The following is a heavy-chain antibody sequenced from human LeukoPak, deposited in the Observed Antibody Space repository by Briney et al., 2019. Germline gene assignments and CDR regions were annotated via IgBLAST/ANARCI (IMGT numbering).Heavy chain of an antibody. CDR3: AKGGRYYDYVWGSYRYPFDY. CDR1: GFTFSSYW. CDR2: IKQDGSEK. J-gene: IGHJ4*02. D-gene: IGHD3-16*02. V-gene: IGHV3-7*01. Sequence: GGSLRLSCAASGFTFSSYWMSWVRQAPGKGLEWVANIKQDGSEKYYVDSVKGRFTISRDNAKNSLYLQMNSLRAEDTAVYYCAKGGRYYDYVWGSYRYPFDYWGQGTLVTVSS.